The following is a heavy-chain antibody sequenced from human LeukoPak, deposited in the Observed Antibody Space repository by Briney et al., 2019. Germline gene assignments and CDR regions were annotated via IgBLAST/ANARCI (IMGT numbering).Heavy chain of an antibody. D-gene: IGHD2-15*01. J-gene: IGHJ4*02. CDR3: ARDGGRKDDY. V-gene: IGHV3-7*01. Sequence: GGSLRLSCAASGFTFSSYSMNWVRQAPGKGPEWVANIKQDGSEKYYVDSVKGRFTISRDNAKNSLYLQMNSLRAEDTAVYYCARDGGRKDDYWGQGTLVTVSS. CDR1: GFTFSSYS. CDR2: IKQDGSEK.